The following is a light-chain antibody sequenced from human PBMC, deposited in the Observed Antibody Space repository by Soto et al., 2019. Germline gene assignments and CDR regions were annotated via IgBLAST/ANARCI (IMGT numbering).Light chain of an antibody. V-gene: IGKV3-20*01. Sequence: EIVFTPSPSTLSLSPGERATLSFRASQSVSSSYLAWYQQKPGQAPRLLIYGASSRATGIPDRFSGSGSGTDFTLTINSLEPEDFAVYYCQHFGSSLRTFGQGTKVDIK. CDR3: QHFGSSLRT. J-gene: IGKJ1*01. CDR2: GAS. CDR1: QSVSSSY.